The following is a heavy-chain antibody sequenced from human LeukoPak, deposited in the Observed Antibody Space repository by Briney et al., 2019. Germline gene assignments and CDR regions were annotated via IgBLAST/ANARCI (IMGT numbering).Heavy chain of an antibody. J-gene: IGHJ4*02. D-gene: IGHD5-24*01. Sequence: SETLSLTCTVSGGSISSSSYYWGWIRQPPGKGLEWIGSIYYSGSTSYNPSLKSRVTISVDTSKNQFSLKLSSVTAADTAVYYCARDQGNGYNYLSFDYWGQGTLVTVSS. CDR3: ARDQGNGYNYLSFDY. CDR1: GGSISSSSYY. CDR2: IYYSGST. V-gene: IGHV4-39*07.